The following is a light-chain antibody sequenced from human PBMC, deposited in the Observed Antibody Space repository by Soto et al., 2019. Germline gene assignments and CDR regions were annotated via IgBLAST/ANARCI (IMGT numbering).Light chain of an antibody. CDR1: QSVSSAY. J-gene: IGKJ1*01. CDR2: GAS. CDR3: QQYGRSWT. Sequence: EIVLTQSPGTLSLSPGERATLSCRTSQSVSSAYLAWYQQKPGQAPRLFIYGASSRATGIPDRFSGSGSGTDFTLTIRRLEPEDFAVYYCQQYGRSWTFGQGTKVEIK. V-gene: IGKV3-20*01.